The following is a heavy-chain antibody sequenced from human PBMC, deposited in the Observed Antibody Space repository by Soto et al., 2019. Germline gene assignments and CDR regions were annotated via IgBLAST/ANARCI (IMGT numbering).Heavy chain of an antibody. V-gene: IGHV1-46*01. J-gene: IGHJ3*02. CDR3: AASMRSDAFDI. Sequence: ASVKVSCKASGYTFTSYYMHWVRQAPGQGLEWMGIINPSGGSTSYAQKFQGRVTMTRDTSTSTVYMELSSLRSEDTAVYYCAASMRSDAFDIWGQGTMVTVSS. D-gene: IGHD3-22*01. CDR2: INPSGGST. CDR1: GYTFTSYY.